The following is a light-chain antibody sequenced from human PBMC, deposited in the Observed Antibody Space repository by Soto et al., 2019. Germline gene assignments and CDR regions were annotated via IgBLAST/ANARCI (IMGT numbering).Light chain of an antibody. Sequence: QSVLTQPRSVSGSPGQSVTISCTGTSSDVGGYNYVSWYQQHPGKAPKLMIYDVSKRPSGVPDRFSGSKSGNTASLTISGLQAEDEADYYRCSYAGSYIFYAFGTGTKVTVL. CDR3: CSYAGSYIFYA. J-gene: IGLJ1*01. CDR1: SSDVGGYNY. CDR2: DVS. V-gene: IGLV2-11*01.